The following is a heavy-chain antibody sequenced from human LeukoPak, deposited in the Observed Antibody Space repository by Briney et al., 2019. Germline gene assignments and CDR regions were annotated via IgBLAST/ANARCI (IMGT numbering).Heavy chain of an antibody. CDR2: LLPISGSA. J-gene: IGHJ3*02. Sequence: SVKVSCKASGGTLGGYGLSWVRQAPGQGLEWMGGLLPISGSADYPQKFQDRLTITSDESTATAYMELSSLRSEDTAIYYCARERITRLRGPFEIWGQGTTVTVSS. CDR3: ARERITRLRGPFEI. D-gene: IGHD3-10*01. V-gene: IGHV1-69*13. CDR1: GGTLGGYG.